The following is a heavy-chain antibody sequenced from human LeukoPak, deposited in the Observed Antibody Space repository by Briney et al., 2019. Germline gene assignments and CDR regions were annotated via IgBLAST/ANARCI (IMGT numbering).Heavy chain of an antibody. J-gene: IGHJ6*02. D-gene: IGHD3-10*01. CDR3: ARGMVRGVIRDGMDV. CDR2: IYPGDSDT. CDR1: GYSFTSYW. Sequence: GESLKISCKGSGYSFTSYWTGWVGHMPGKGLEWMGIIYPGDSDTRYSPSFQGQVTISADKSISTAYLQWSSLKASDTAMYYCARGMVRGVIRDGMDVWGQGTTVIVSS. V-gene: IGHV5-51*01.